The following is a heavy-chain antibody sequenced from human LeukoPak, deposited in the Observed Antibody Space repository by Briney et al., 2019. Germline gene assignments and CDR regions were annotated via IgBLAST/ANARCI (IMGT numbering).Heavy chain of an antibody. CDR1: GFMFSDHA. D-gene: IGHD5/OR15-5a*01. CDR3: ARQMTSTRLFDS. CDR2: IGFDGSKK. J-gene: IGHJ4*02. V-gene: IGHV3-30*04. Sequence: GGSLRLSCVASGFMFSDHAFHWVRQSPDKGLEWVALIGFDGSKKYYADSVQGRFTVSRENSKTPLFLQMNTLRADDTAVYFCARQMTSTRLFDSWGQGTLVTVS.